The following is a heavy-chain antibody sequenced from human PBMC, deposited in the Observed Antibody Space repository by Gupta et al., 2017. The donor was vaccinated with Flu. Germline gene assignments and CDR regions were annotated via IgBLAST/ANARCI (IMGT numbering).Heavy chain of an antibody. CDR1: VFTLSDHH. Sequence: EVPLVDSGGVLVQLGGPRRHPCVVSVFTLSDHHSDWFRQAPGKGLEWMCRSNNRATRYTTVYAASVEGRFTFSRDDSKNSVNLQMNSLKTEDTAVYYCTRLNCCDGSGYYNVFWGQGTLVAVSS. J-gene: IGHJ4*02. D-gene: IGHD3-22*01. CDR2: SNNRATRYTT. V-gene: IGHV3-72*01. CDR3: TRLNCCDGSGYYNVF.